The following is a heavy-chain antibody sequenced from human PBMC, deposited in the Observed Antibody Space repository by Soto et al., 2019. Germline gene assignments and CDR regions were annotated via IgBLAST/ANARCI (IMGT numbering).Heavy chain of an antibody. CDR3: ARHEGGLRYSSGWGYFGMDF. Sequence: QLQLQESGPGLVKPSETLSLTCTVSGGSFNSNNYYWGWIRQPPGKGLEWIGSIFHSGSTYYNPSLESRVTISLDTSKNQFSLRLTSVTAADTAVYYCARHEGGLRYSSGWGYFGMDFWGQGTTVSVSS. CDR2: IFHSGST. D-gene: IGHD6-19*01. CDR1: GGSFNSNNYY. J-gene: IGHJ6*02. V-gene: IGHV4-39*01.